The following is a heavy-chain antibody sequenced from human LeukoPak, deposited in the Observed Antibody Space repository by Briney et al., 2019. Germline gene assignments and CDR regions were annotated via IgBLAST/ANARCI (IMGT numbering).Heavy chain of an antibody. Sequence: MSGGSLRLSCAASGFTFSDYYMSWIRQAPGKGLKWVSYISSSGSTIYYADSVKGRFTISRDNAKNSLYLQMNSLRAEDTAVYYCARETRDIVVVVAAPLDVWGKGTTVTVSS. V-gene: IGHV3-11*01. CDR1: GFTFSDYY. D-gene: IGHD2-15*01. CDR2: ISSSGSTI. CDR3: ARETRDIVVVVAAPLDV. J-gene: IGHJ6*04.